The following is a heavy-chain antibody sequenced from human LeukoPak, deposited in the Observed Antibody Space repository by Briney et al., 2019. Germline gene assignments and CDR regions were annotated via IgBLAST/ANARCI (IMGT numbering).Heavy chain of an antibody. D-gene: IGHD4-17*01. CDR3: AGPTVLFDY. V-gene: IGHV4-39*01. J-gene: IGHJ4*02. CDR2: IYYSGST. Sequence: PSETLSLTCTVSGGSISSSSYYWGWIRQPPGKGLEWIGSIYYSGSTYYNSSLKSRVTISVDTSKNQFSLKLSSVTAADTAVYYCAGPTVLFDYWGQGTLVTVSS. CDR1: GGSISSSSYY.